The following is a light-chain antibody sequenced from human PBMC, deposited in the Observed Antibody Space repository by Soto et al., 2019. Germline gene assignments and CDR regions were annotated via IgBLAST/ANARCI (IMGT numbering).Light chain of an antibody. Sequence: QCALTQPASVSGSPGQSITITCTGTSSDVGGYNYVSWYQRHPGKAPKLMIYDVSNRPSGVSNRFSGSKSGNTASLTIFGLQAEDEADYYCSSYTSSSTPYVFGTGTKVTVL. V-gene: IGLV2-14*01. CDR1: SSDVGGYNY. CDR3: SSYTSSSTPYV. CDR2: DVS. J-gene: IGLJ1*01.